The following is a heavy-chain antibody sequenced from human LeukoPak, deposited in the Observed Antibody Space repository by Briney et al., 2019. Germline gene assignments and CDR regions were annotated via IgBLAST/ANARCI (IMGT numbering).Heavy chain of an antibody. Sequence: PSETLSLTCTVSGGSISSGGYYWSWIRQHPGKGLEWIGYIYYSGSTYYNPSLKSRVTISVDRSKNQFSLKLSSVTAADTAVYYCASSLMVRGVPTPFFDYWGQGTLVTVSS. CDR2: IYYSGST. CDR1: GGSISSGGYY. D-gene: IGHD3-10*01. CDR3: ASSLMVRGVPTPFFDY. V-gene: IGHV4-31*03. J-gene: IGHJ4*02.